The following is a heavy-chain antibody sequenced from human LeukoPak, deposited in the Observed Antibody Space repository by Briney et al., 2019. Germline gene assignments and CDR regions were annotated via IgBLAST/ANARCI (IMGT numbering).Heavy chain of an antibody. Sequence: SETLSLTCSVSGGSISSSSYYWDWIRQPPGKGLEWIGSIYYSGSTYYNPSLKSRVTISLDTSKNQFSLKLSSLTAADTAVYYCASGYYDSSGYRWFDYWGQGTLVTVSS. CDR3: ASGYYDSSGYRWFDY. D-gene: IGHD3-22*01. CDR1: GGSISSSSYY. V-gene: IGHV4-39*07. J-gene: IGHJ4*02. CDR2: IYYSGST.